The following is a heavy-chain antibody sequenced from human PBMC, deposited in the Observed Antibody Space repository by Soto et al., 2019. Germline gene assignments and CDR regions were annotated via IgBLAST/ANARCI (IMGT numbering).Heavy chain of an antibody. CDR1: GGSFSSNY. CDR2: MYYSGSA. J-gene: IGHJ4*02. Sequence: KASETLSLTCTVSGGSFSSNYWSWFRQPPGKGLEWIGYMYYSGSAGYNPSLKSRVTLSVDTSKHQFSLKLSSVTAADTAVYYCARVPLRYSSSHNFDSWGQGALVTVSS. D-gene: IGHD6-19*01. V-gene: IGHV4-59*01. CDR3: ARVPLRYSSSHNFDS.